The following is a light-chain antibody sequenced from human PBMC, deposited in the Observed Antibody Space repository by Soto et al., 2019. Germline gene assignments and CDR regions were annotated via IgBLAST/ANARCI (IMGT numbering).Light chain of an antibody. CDR1: SSDVGSSNF. V-gene: IGLV2-11*01. CDR2: DVT. J-gene: IGLJ2*01. CDR3: CSYAGTFTPVV. Sequence: QSALTQPRSVSWSPGQSVAISCTGTSSDVGSSNFVSWYQQHPGKAPKLMIYDVTARPSGVPDRFSASKSGNTASLTISGLQAEDEADYYCCSYAGTFTPVVFGGGTKLTVL.